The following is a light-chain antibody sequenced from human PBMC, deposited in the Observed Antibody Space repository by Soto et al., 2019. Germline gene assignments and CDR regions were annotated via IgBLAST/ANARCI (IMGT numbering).Light chain of an antibody. J-gene: IGKJ5*01. V-gene: IGKV3-15*01. CDR1: QTVLTN. CDR3: QQYNNWPIT. Sequence: EIVMTQSPATLSVSPGERATLSCRASQTVLTNLAWYQQKPGQAPRLLIYGASTRATAIPARFSGSGSGTEFTLTISSLQSEDFAVYYCQQYNNWPITFGQGTRQEIK. CDR2: GAS.